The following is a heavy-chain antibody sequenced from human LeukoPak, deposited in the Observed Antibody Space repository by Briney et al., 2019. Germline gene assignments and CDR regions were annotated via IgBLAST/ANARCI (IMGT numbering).Heavy chain of an antibody. V-gene: IGHV3-23*01. CDR2: IYENGGTT. J-gene: IGHJ4*02. Sequence: GGSLRLSCVGSGFTFRSHAMSWVRQAPEKGLEFVSGIYENGGTTYYADSVKGRFSISRDNSKNTLYLQMDSLRAEDTAVYYCASRHCSGGGCYFAGADPFDYWGQGTLVTVSS. D-gene: IGHD2-15*01. CDR3: ASRHCSGGGCYFAGADPFDY. CDR1: GFTFRSHA.